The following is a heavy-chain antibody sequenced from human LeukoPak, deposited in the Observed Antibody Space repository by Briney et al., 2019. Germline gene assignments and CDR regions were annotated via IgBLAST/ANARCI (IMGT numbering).Heavy chain of an antibody. Sequence: GASVKVSCKTSGYIFSTYYMHWVRQAPGQGLEWMGIIDPNGGSTIYAQEFQGRVTMTRDMSTSTVYMELSSLRSEDTAVYYCARDLVLAAIRAGLDFWGQGTLVTVSS. CDR2: IDPNGGST. CDR3: ARDLVLAAIRAGLDF. D-gene: IGHD5-24*01. V-gene: IGHV1-46*01. CDR1: GYIFSTYY. J-gene: IGHJ4*02.